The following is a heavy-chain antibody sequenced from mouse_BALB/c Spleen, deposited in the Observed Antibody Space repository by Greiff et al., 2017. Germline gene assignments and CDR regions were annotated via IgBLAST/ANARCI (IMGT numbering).Heavy chain of an antibody. CDR1: GFNIKDTY. CDR2: IDPANGNT. D-gene: IGHD1-1*01. J-gene: IGHJ4*01. Sequence: EVQLQQSGAELVKPGASVKLSCTASGFNIKDTYMHWVKQRPEQGLEWIGRIDPANGNTKYDPKFQGKATITADTSSNTAYLQLSSLTSEDTAVYYCASYYGSSLYYYAMDYWGQGTSVTVSS. CDR3: ASYYGSSLYYYAMDY. V-gene: IGHV14-3*02.